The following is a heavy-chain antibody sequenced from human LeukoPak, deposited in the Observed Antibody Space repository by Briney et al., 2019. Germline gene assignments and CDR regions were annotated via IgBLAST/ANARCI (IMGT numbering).Heavy chain of an antibody. CDR2: ISYDGSNK. D-gene: IGHD3-22*01. V-gene: IGHV3-30*18. CDR1: GFTFSSYG. J-gene: IGHJ3*02. Sequence: PGGSLRLSCAASGFTFSSYGMHWVRQAPGKGLEWVAVISYDGSNKYYADSVKGRFTISRDNSKNTLYLQMNSLRAGDTAVYYCAKDFRRIVVVSAFDIWGQGTMVTVSS. CDR3: AKDFRRIVVVSAFDI.